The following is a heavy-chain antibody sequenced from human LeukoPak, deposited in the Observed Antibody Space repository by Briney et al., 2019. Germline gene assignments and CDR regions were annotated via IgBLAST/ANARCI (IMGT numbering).Heavy chain of an antibody. Sequence: PSETLSLTCTVSGGYISSYYWSWIRQPAGKGLEWIGRIYTSGSTNYNPSLKSRVTMSVDTSKNQFSLKLSSVTAADTAVYYCAREQDDSSGYYYFDGYYFDYWGQGTLVTVSS. V-gene: IGHV4-4*07. CDR1: GGYISSYY. CDR2: IYTSGST. D-gene: IGHD3-22*01. CDR3: AREQDDSSGYYYFDGYYFDY. J-gene: IGHJ4*02.